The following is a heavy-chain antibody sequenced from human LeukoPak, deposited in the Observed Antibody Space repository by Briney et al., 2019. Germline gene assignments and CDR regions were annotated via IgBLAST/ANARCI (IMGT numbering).Heavy chain of an antibody. Sequence: SETLSLTCTVSGGSISSSYWSWIRQPPGKGLEWIASIYDSETTKYNPSLRSRATISSDTSKNQFSLKLSSVTAADTAVYYCARQAYSSGWYTAAYWGQGTLVTVSS. CDR2: IYDSETT. D-gene: IGHD6-19*01. CDR1: GGSISSSY. V-gene: IGHV4-59*08. CDR3: ARQAYSSGWYTAAY. J-gene: IGHJ4*02.